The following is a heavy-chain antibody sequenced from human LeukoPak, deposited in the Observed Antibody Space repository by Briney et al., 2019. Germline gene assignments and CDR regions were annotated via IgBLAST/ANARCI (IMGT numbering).Heavy chain of an antibody. V-gene: IGHV4-30-4*08. CDR3: ARALRIAVAGNADPFDY. J-gene: IGHJ4*02. Sequence: PSETLSLTCTVSAGSVSDHSYYWGWIRQPPGKGLEWIGYIYYSGSTYYNPSLKSRVTISVDTSKNQFSLKLSSVTAADTAVYYCARALRIAVAGNADPFDYWGQGTLVTVSS. CDR1: AGSVSDHSYY. D-gene: IGHD6-19*01. CDR2: IYYSGST.